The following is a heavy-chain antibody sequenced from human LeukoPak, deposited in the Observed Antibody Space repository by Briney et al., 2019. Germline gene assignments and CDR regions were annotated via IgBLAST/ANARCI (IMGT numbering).Heavy chain of an antibody. J-gene: IGHJ6*02. CDR2: INTNTGNP. CDR3: ARGLWFGNDYYYYGMDV. CDR1: GYTFTSYA. Sequence: ASVKVSCKASGYTFTSYAMNWVRQAPGQGLEWMGWINTNTGNPTYAQGFTGRFVFSLDTSVSTAYLQISSLKAEDTAVYYCARGLWFGNDYYYYGMDVWGQGTTVTVSS. V-gene: IGHV7-4-1*02. D-gene: IGHD3-10*01.